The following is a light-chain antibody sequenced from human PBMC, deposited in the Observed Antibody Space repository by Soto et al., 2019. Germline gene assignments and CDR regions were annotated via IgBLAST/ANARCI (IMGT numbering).Light chain of an antibody. J-gene: IGLJ7*01. CDR3: QVWDSSSDHAV. CDR2: YDS. Sequence: SYELTQPTSVSVAPGKTARITCGGNNIGSKSVHWYQQKAGQAPVLVIYYDSDRPSGIPEQFSGSNSGNTATLTISRVEAGDEADYYCQVWDSSSDHAVFGGGTQLTVL. V-gene: IGLV3-21*04. CDR1: NIGSKS.